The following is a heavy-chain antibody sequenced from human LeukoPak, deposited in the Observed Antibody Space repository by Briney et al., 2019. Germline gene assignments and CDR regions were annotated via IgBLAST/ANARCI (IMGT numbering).Heavy chain of an antibody. J-gene: IGHJ4*02. Sequence: SETLSLTCAVYGGSFSGYYWSWIRQPPGKGLEWIGEINHSGSTNYNPSLKSRVTVSVDTSKNQFSLKLSSVTAADTAVYYCARGGAVADPYFFDYWGQGTLVTVSS. CDR1: GGSFSGYY. V-gene: IGHV4-34*01. D-gene: IGHD6-19*01. CDR2: INHSGST. CDR3: ARGGAVADPYFFDY.